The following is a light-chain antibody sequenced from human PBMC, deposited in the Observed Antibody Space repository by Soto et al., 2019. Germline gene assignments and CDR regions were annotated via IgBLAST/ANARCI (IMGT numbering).Light chain of an antibody. CDR3: SSYAGSNNFDV. Sequence: QSALTQPPSASGSPGQSVTISCTGTSSDVGGYNYVSWYQQHPGKAPKLMIYEVSKRPSGVPDRFSGSKSGNTASLTVSGLQAEAEADYYCSSYAGSNNFDVFGTGTKLTVL. CDR1: SSDVGGYNY. J-gene: IGLJ1*01. CDR2: EVS. V-gene: IGLV2-8*01.